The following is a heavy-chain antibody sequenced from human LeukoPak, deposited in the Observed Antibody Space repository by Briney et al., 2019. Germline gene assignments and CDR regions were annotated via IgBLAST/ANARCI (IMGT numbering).Heavy chain of an antibody. CDR3: ARDEAYPGGFLDL. Sequence: GGSLRLSCAASGFTFSACGMHWVRQAPGKGLEWVAVISYDESKKRYVDSVKGRFTISRDNSKNTMYLQMNSLRAEDTAVYYCARDEAYPGGFLDLWGRGTLVTVSS. J-gene: IGHJ2*01. V-gene: IGHV3-30*03. CDR1: GFTFSACG. CDR2: ISYDESKK. D-gene: IGHD2-8*02.